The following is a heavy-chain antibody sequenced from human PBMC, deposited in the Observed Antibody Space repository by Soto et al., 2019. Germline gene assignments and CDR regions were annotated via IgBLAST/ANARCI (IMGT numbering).Heavy chain of an antibody. CDR1: VGTFSSYT. Sequence: QVQLVQSVAEVKKPGSSVKVSCKASVGTFSSYTISLLRQAPGQGLEWMGRIIPILGIANYAQKFQGRVTITAYKSTSTAYMELSSLRSEATAVYSCASGRHLGEFFYYMDVWGKGTTVTVSS. J-gene: IGHJ6*03. CDR2: IIPILGIA. CDR3: ASGRHLGEFFYYMDV. D-gene: IGHD3-16*01. V-gene: IGHV1-69*02.